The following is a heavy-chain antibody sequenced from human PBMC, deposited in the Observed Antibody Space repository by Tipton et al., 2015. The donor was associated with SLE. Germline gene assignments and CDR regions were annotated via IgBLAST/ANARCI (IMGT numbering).Heavy chain of an antibody. D-gene: IGHD2-15*01. J-gene: IGHJ4*02. V-gene: IGHV1-2*06. CDR2: INPNSGGT. Sequence: QVQLVQSGAEVKKPGSSVKVSCKASGYTFTGYYMHWVRQAPGQGLEWMGRINPNSGGTNYAQKFQGRVTMTRDTSISTAYMELSRLRSDDTAVYYCARVSLVVVVAATSPFDYWGQGTLVTVSS. CDR1: GYTFTGYY. CDR3: ARVSLVVVVAATSPFDY.